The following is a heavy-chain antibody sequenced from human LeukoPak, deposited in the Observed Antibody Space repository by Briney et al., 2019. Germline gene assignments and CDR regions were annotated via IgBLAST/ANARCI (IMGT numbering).Heavy chain of an antibody. CDR2: IRSKANSYAT. J-gene: IGHJ6*03. D-gene: IGHD3-10*01. CDR3: TRVGSGSESTGYYYYYMDV. V-gene: IGHV3-73*01. CDR1: GFTSSGSA. Sequence: GGSLSLSCAASGFTSSGSAMEWVGQASGKGVEWVGRIRSKANSYATAYAASVEGRFTISRDGSKNTAYLQMNSLKTEDTAVYYCTRVGSGSESTGYYYYYMDVWAKGPRSPSP.